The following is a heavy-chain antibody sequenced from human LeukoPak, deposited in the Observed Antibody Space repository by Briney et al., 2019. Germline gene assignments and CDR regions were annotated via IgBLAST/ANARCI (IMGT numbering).Heavy chain of an antibody. J-gene: IGHJ3*01. CDR1: GFTFGNFA. CDR3: AKGDNFGRVADAFDS. V-gene: IGHV3-23*01. CDR2: ITSGADT. D-gene: IGHD1-1*01. Sequence: GGSLRLSCAASGFTFGNFAMSWVRQAPGKGLQWVSTITSGADTYYADSMKGRFSISRDNSRNTVSVQMHSLRADDTAVYFCAKGDNFGRVADAFDSWGQGTMVTVSS.